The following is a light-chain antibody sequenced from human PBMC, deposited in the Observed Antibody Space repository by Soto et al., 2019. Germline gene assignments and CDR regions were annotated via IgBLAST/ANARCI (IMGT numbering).Light chain of an antibody. CDR3: QQSSITPLT. V-gene: IGKV1-39*01. Sequence: DVQMTQSPSSLSASVGDRVVITCRASQTISTYLNWYRQKPGKAPELLIYGTSNLESGVPSRFSGSGSGTEFTLTISSLRPDDFATYFCQQSSITPLTFGGGTQVEIK. CDR1: QTISTY. J-gene: IGKJ4*01. CDR2: GTS.